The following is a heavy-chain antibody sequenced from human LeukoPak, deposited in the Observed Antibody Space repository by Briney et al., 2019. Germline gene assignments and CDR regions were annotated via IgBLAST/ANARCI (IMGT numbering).Heavy chain of an antibody. CDR2: IYSSGST. J-gene: IGHJ5*02. CDR1: GVSISSGSNY. V-gene: IGHV4-39*07. Sequence: SETLSLTCRVSGVSISSGSNYWGWIRQPPGKTLEWIGSIYSSGSTYYNPSLKSRVTISVDTSKNQFSLKLSSVTAADTAVYYCARDPGSSWYEGKNWFDPWGQGTLVTVSS. CDR3: ARDPGSSWYEGKNWFDP. D-gene: IGHD6-13*01.